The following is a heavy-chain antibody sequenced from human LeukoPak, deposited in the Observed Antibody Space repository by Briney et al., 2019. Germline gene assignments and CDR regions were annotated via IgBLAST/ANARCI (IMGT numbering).Heavy chain of an antibody. Sequence: SETLPLTCAVYGGSFSGYYWSWIRQPPGKGLEWIGEINHSGSTNYNPSLKSRVTISVDTSKNQFSLKLSSVTAADTAVYYCARGRGSYSLDYWGQGTLVTVSS. J-gene: IGHJ4*02. CDR1: GGSFSGYY. V-gene: IGHV4-34*01. D-gene: IGHD1-26*01. CDR3: ARGRGSYSLDY. CDR2: INHSGST.